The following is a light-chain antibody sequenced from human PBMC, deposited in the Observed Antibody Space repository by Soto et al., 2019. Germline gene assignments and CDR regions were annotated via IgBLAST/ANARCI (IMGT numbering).Light chain of an antibody. CDR3: RQLNRYPRT. V-gene: IGKV1-9*01. CDR2: SAS. Sequence: DIQLTQSPSFLSASVGDRVTITCRASQPISNYLAWYQQKPGKAPELLIYSASTLQSGVPSRFSGSGGGSWTEFSLTIRALQPDDFATYYCRQLNRYPRTFGGGTKVDIK. J-gene: IGKJ4*01. CDR1: QPISNY.